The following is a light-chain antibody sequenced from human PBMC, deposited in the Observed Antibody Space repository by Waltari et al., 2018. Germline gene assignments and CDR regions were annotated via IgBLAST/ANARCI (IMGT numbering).Light chain of an antibody. CDR3: QQYYSTLYT. J-gene: IGKJ2*01. CDR1: QSVLYSSNNKNY. Sequence: DIVMTQSPDSLAVSLGERATINCKSSQSVLYSSNNKNYLAWYQQKPGQRPKRLIYWASTRESGVPDRFSGSGSGTDFTLTISSLQAEDVAVYYCQQYYSTLYTFGQGTKLEIK. CDR2: WAS. V-gene: IGKV4-1*01.